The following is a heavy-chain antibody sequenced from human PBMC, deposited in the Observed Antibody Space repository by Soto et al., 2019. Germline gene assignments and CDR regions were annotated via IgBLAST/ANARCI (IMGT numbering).Heavy chain of an antibody. CDR3: ARRPPHYSGYDHYFDY. V-gene: IGHV5-51*01. J-gene: IGHJ4*02. CDR2: IYPGDSDT. Sequence: GESLKISCKGSGYSFTSYWIGWVRQMPGKGLEWMGIIYPGDSDTRYSPSFQGQVTISADSSISTAYLQWSSLKASDTAMYYCARRPPHYSGYDHYFDYWGQGTLVTVSS. CDR1: GYSFTSYW. D-gene: IGHD5-12*01.